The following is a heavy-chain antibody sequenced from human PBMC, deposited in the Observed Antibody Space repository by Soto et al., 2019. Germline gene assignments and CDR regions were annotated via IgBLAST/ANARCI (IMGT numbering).Heavy chain of an antibody. Sequence: SPKISCTGSGHSFFGYCIGWVRQMPVKGLEWMGIIYHDDSDTRYSPPFQGHVTISADKSISTAYLQWSSLKASDTAMYFCVLQRKLPWVNDWHQGNEVTV. CDR2: IYHDDSDT. CDR1: GHSFFGYC. V-gene: IGHV5-51*01. D-gene: IGHD4-4*01. J-gene: IGHJ4*02. CDR3: VLQRKLPWVND.